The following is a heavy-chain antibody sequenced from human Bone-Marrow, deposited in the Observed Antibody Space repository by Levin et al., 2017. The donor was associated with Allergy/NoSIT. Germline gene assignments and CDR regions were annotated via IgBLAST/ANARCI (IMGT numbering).Heavy chain of an antibody. V-gene: IGHV1-8*01. CDR2: MNPNSGNT. Sequence: GESLKISCKASGYTFTSYDINWVRQATGQGLEWMGWMNPNSGNTGYAQKFQGRVTMTRNTSISTAYMELSSLRSEDTAVYYCARGSDSSGYYYGLYYFDYWGQGTLVTVSS. J-gene: IGHJ4*02. D-gene: IGHD3-22*01. CDR3: ARGSDSSGYYYGLYYFDY. CDR1: GYTFTSYD.